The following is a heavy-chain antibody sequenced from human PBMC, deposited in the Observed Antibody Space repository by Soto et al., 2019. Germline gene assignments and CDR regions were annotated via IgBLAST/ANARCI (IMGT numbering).Heavy chain of an antibody. Sequence: GGSLRLSCAASGFTISSYSMNWVRQAPGKGLEWVSSISSSSSYIYYADSVKGRFTISRDNAKNSLYLQMNSLRAEDTAVYYCAREGNWNSRGEYYGMDVWGQGTTVTVSS. CDR1: GFTISSYS. CDR2: ISSSSSYI. D-gene: IGHD1-7*01. CDR3: AREGNWNSRGEYYGMDV. V-gene: IGHV3-21*01. J-gene: IGHJ6*02.